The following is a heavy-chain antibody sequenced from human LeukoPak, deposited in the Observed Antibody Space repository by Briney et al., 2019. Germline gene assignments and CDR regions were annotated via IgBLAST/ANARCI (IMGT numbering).Heavy chain of an antibody. Sequence: GGSLRLSCAASGFTFSSYGMHWVRQASGKGLEWVAVIWYDGSYNYYTDSVKGRFTISRDNSKNTLYLQMNRLRAEDTAVYYCARSFYDILTGYSYWYFDLWGRGTLVTVSS. CDR3: ARSFYDILTGYSYWYFDL. J-gene: IGHJ2*01. CDR1: GFTFSSYG. V-gene: IGHV3-33*08. D-gene: IGHD3-9*01. CDR2: IWYDGSYN.